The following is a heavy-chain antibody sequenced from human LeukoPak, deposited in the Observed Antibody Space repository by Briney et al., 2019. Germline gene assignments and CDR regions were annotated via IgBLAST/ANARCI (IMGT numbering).Heavy chain of an antibody. Sequence: SETLSLTCTVSGGSISSYYWSWIRQPPGKGLEWTGYIYYSGSTNYNPSLKSRVTISVDTSKNQFSLKLSSVTAADTAVYYCARQNEAYCGGDCYNNWFDPWGQGTLVTVSS. CDR3: ARQNEAYCGGDCYNNWFDP. CDR2: IYYSGST. D-gene: IGHD2-21*02. V-gene: IGHV4-59*08. J-gene: IGHJ5*02. CDR1: GGSISSYY.